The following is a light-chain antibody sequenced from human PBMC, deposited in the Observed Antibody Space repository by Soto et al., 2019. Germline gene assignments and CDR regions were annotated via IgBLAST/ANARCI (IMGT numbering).Light chain of an antibody. CDR1: ERVSSSY. Sequence: IVVTQSPATMSLSPGEIATLSCLASERVSSSYVAWYQMKAGLAPRLLIHDASTRASGIPDMFRGSKSGTDFTLTIRGLEPEDAALYYCQQYGSSPITFGQGTRLENK. CDR3: QQYGSSPIT. V-gene: IGKV3D-20*01. J-gene: IGKJ5*01. CDR2: DAS.